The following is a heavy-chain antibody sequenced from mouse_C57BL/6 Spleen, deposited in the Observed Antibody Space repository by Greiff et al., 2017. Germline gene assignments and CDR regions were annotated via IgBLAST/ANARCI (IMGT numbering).Heavy chain of an antibody. CDR3: ARPLKAQATGAWFAY. J-gene: IGHJ3*01. D-gene: IGHD3-2*02. CDR1: GYTFTSYW. Sequence: QVQLQQPGAELVKPGASVKLSCKASGYTFTSYWMQWVKQRPGQGLEWIGEIDPSDSYTNYNQKFKGKATLTVDTSSSTAYMQLSSLTSEDSAVYYCARPLKAQATGAWFAYWGQGTLVTVSA. V-gene: IGHV1-50*01. CDR2: IDPSDSYT.